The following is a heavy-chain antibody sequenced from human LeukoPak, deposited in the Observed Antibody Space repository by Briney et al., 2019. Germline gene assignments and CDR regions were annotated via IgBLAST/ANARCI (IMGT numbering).Heavy chain of an antibody. V-gene: IGHV3-30-3*01. J-gene: IGHJ4*02. CDR1: GFTFSTYA. CDR3: ARTDYYESGTLDY. CDR2: ISYDGSNK. D-gene: IGHD3-22*01. Sequence: GKSLRLSCAASGFTFSTYAMHWVRQAPGKGLEWVAVISYDGSNKYYADSVKGRFTISRDNSENTLYLQMNSLRAEDTAVYYCARTDYYESGTLDYWGQGTLVTVSS.